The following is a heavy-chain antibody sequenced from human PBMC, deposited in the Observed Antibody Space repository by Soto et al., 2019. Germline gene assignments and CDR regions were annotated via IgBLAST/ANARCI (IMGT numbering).Heavy chain of an antibody. Sequence: GGSLRLSWAASGFNFSSHVIHWVRQAPGKGLEWVAVISYDGSNKYYADSVKGRFTISRDNSKNTLYLQMNSLRAEDTAVYYCARGPSSLTRFDYWGKGTLVTVSS. CDR2: ISYDGSNK. J-gene: IGHJ4*02. D-gene: IGHD2-2*01. CDR3: ARGPSSLTRFDY. V-gene: IGHV3-30-3*01. CDR1: GFNFSSHV.